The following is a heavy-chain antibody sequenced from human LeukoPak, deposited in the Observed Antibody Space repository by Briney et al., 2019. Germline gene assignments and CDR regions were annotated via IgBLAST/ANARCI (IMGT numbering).Heavy chain of an antibody. CDR3: ARVSTDILTGYLTFDY. CDR1: GYTFTSYA. J-gene: IGHJ4*02. Sequence: RASVKVSCKAPGYTFTSYAMHWVRQAPGQRLEWMGWINAGNGNTKYSQKFQGRVTITRDTSASTAYMELSSLRSEDTAVYYCARVSTDILTGYLTFDYWGQGTLVTVSS. D-gene: IGHD3-9*01. CDR2: INAGNGNT. V-gene: IGHV1-3*01.